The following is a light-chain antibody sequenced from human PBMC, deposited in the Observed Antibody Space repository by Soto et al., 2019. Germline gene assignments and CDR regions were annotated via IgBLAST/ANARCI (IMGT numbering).Light chain of an antibody. CDR3: QQHNNWPIT. CDR1: QSVGSD. V-gene: IGKV3-15*01. CDR2: RAS. J-gene: IGKJ5*01. Sequence: ERVLMQSPATLSVSPGERAILSCRASQSVGSDLAWYHQKPGQAPRLLIYRASTRAPDTPDRFSASGSGTEFTLTISSLRSEDVGVYSCQQHNNWPITFGRGTRLEIK.